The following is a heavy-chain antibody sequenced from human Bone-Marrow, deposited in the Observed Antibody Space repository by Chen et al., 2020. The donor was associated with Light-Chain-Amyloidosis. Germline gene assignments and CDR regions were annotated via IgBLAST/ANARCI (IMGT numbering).Heavy chain of an antibody. J-gene: IGHJ4*02. V-gene: IGHV4-34*02. CDR1: GESLGVFP. Sequence: QVQLQERGAGLLKPSETLSVTCDVYGESLGVFPWTWVRQAPGQGLEWIGSISEDGRTKYNPSLESRVTISVDRSKNQVSLKMESVTAADTAVYFCARVGNTYAYYFDYWGQGALVTVSS. D-gene: IGHD2-2*01. CDR3: ARVGNTYAYYFDY. CDR2: ISEDGRT.